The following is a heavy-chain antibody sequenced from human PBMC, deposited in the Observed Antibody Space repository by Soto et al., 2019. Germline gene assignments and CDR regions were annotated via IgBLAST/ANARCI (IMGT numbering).Heavy chain of an antibody. CDR3: ARVAEPYYYYGMDV. CDR1: GYTFTGYY. Sequence: XSVKDSCQASGYTFTGYYMHWVRQAPGQGLEWMGWINPNSGGTNYAQKFQGRVTMTRDTSISTAYMELSRLRSDDTAVYYCARVAEPYYYYGMDVWGQGTTVTVSS. V-gene: IGHV1-2*02. D-gene: IGHD6-19*01. J-gene: IGHJ6*02. CDR2: INPNSGGT.